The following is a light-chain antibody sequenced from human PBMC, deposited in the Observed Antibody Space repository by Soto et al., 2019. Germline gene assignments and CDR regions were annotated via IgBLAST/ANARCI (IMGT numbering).Light chain of an antibody. V-gene: IGKV3-11*01. CDR1: QSVSSL. Sequence: EIVLTQSPATLSLSPGERATLSCRASQSVSSLLAWYQQKPGQAPRLLIYDASNRATGIPARFSGSGSGTDFTLTISSLEPEDFEVYYCQQCGGWPLTFGGGTKVEIK. CDR2: DAS. CDR3: QQCGGWPLT. J-gene: IGKJ4*01.